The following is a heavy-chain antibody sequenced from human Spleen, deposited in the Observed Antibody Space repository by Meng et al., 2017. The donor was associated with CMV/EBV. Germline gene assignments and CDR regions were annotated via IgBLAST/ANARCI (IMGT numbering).Heavy chain of an antibody. V-gene: IGHV1-46*01. J-gene: IGHJ6*02. CDR1: GYTFTSYY. Sequence: ASVKVSCKASGYTFTSYYMHWVRQAPGQGLEWMGIINPSGGSTSYAQKFQGRVTMTRDTSTSTVYMELSSLRSEDTAVYYCARLPTRYCSSTSCYPYYYYGMDVWGQGTTVTVSS. CDR3: ARLPTRYCSSTSCYPYYYYGMDV. D-gene: IGHD2-2*01. CDR2: INPSGGST.